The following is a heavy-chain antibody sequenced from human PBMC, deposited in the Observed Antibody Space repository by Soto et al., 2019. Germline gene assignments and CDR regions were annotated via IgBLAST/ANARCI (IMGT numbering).Heavy chain of an antibody. V-gene: IGHV3-21*01. CDR3: ARDYYGSGSSRFPSTSDY. CDR2: ISSSSSYI. CDR1: GFTFSSYS. J-gene: IGHJ4*02. D-gene: IGHD3-10*01. Sequence: PGGSLRLSCAASGFTFSSYSMNWVRQAPGKGLEWVSSISSSSSYIYYADSVKGRFTISRDNAKNSLYLQMNSLRAEDTAVYYCARDYYGSGSSRFPSTSDYWGQGTLVTVSS.